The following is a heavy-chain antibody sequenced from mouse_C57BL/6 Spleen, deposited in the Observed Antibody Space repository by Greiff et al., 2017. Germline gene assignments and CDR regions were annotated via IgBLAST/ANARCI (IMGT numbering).Heavy chain of an antibody. V-gene: IGHV1-64*01. CDR2: IHPNSGST. J-gene: IGHJ1*03. CDR3: ARSTMVTTWYFDV. CDR1: GYTFTSYW. Sequence: QVQLKQSGAELVKPGASVKLSCKASGYTFTSYWMHWVKQRPGQGLEWIGMIHPNSGSTNYNEKFKSKATLTVDKSSSTAYMQLSSLTSEDSAVYYCARSTMVTTWYFDVGGTGTTVTVSS. D-gene: IGHD2-2*01.